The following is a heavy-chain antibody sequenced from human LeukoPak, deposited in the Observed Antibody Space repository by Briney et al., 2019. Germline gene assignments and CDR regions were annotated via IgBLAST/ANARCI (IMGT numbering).Heavy chain of an antibody. D-gene: IGHD2-15*01. CDR2: INSDGSST. V-gene: IGHV3-74*01. CDR1: GFTFSSYW. J-gene: IGHJ6*03. CDR3: ARDDVVHPDYMDV. Sequence: GGSLRLSCAASGFTFSSYWMHWVRQAPGKGLVWVSRINSDGSSTSYADSVKGRFTIYRDNAKNTLYLQMNSLRAEDTAVYYCARDDVVHPDYMDVWGKGTTVTVSS.